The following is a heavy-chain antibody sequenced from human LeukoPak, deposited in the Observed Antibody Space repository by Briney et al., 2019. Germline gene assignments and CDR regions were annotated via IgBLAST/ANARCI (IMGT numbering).Heavy chain of an antibody. J-gene: IGHJ4*02. CDR1: GFTVSSNY. CDR2: SYSGGST. Sequence: PGGSLRLTCAASGFTVSSNYMSWVRQAPGKGLEWISVSYSGGSTYYAESVKGRFTISRDNSKNTLYLQMNNLRAEDTAVYYCAKGGDYFDYWGQGTLVTVSS. D-gene: IGHD1-26*01. V-gene: IGHV3-53*01. CDR3: AKGGDYFDY.